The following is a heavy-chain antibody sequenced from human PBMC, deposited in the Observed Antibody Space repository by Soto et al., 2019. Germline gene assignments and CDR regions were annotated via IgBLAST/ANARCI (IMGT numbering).Heavy chain of an antibody. Sequence: GGSLRPSCAASGFTLSSYGMHWGRHAPGKGRGGGAVISYDGSNKYYADSVKGRFTISRDNSKNTLHLQMNSLRAEDTAVYYCARGVLRFLDGPYGYWGQGTLVTVSS. CDR1: GFTLSSYG. CDR2: ISYDGSNK. D-gene: IGHD3-3*01. J-gene: IGHJ4*02. CDR3: ARGVLRFLDGPYGY. V-gene: IGHV3-30-3*01.